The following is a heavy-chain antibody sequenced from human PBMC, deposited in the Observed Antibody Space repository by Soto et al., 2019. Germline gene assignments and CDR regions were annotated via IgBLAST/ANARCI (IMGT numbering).Heavy chain of an antibody. Sequence: SETLSLTCAVSGDPISSSKWWTWVRQTPGKGLEWIGKIDQNGITNYNPSLESRVTILKDNSKNQLSLKLTSVTAVVSAVYYCARLNRDYYYYGMDVWGQGATVTVSS. J-gene: IGHJ6*02. CDR2: IDQNGIT. CDR1: GDPISSSKW. V-gene: IGHV4-4*02. CDR3: ARLNRDYYYYGMDV.